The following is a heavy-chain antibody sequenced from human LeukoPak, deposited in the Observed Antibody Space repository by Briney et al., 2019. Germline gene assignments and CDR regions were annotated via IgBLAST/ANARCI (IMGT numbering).Heavy chain of an antibody. D-gene: IGHD3-3*01. V-gene: IGHV1-18*01. Sequence: APVKVSCKASGYTFTSYGISWVRQAPGQGLEWMGWISAYNGNTNYAQKLQGRVTMTTDTSTSTAYMELRSLRSDDTAVYYCARDYYDFWSGYYTGGLGYWGQGTLVTVSS. CDR1: GYTFTSYG. CDR2: ISAYNGNT. J-gene: IGHJ4*02. CDR3: ARDYYDFWSGYYTGGLGY.